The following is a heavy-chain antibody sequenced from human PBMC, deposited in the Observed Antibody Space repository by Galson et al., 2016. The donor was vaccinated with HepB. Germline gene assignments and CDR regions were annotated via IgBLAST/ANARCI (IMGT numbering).Heavy chain of an antibody. D-gene: IGHD3-3*01. CDR3: ALFGVVMAKLDV. Sequence: SLRLSCAASGFTFSSYAMHWVRQAPGKGLEWVAVISYDGSNKYYADSVKGRFTISRDNSKNTLYLQMNSLRAEDTAVYYCALFGVVMAKLDVWGKGTTVTVSS. CDR1: GFTFSSYA. J-gene: IGHJ6*04. CDR2: ISYDGSNK. V-gene: IGHV3-30-3*01.